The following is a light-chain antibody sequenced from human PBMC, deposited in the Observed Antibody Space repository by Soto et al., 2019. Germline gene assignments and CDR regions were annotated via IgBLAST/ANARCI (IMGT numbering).Light chain of an antibody. CDR2: DIS. V-gene: IGKV3-15*01. Sequence: EITMTQFPATLSASPGEGATLSCRAAQDVTTNFAWYQQRSGQAPRLLIYDISTRATGVPARFSGSGSETEFTLSISGLQPEDFAVYFCQQYNNWPFSFGPGTRL. CDR1: QDVTTN. J-gene: IGKJ5*01. CDR3: QQYNNWPFS.